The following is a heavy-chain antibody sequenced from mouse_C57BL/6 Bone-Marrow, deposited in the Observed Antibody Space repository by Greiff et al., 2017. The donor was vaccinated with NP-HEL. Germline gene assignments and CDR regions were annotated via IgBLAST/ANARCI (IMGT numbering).Heavy chain of an antibody. V-gene: IGHV5-6*01. J-gene: IGHJ4*01. CDR1: GFTFSSYG. Sequence: EVQLVESGGDLVKPGGSLKLSCAASGFTFSSYGMSWVRQTPDKRLEWVATISSGGSYTYYPDSVKGRFTISRDNAKNTLYLQMSSLKSEDTAMYYCARQELSYAMDYWGQGTSVTVSS. CDR3: ARQELSYAMDY. CDR2: ISSGGSYT.